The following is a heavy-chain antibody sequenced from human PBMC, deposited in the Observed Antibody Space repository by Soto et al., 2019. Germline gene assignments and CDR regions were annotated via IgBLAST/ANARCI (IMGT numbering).Heavy chain of an antibody. CDR2: IGVGGDT. V-gene: IGHV3-13*01. J-gene: IGHJ6*02. CDR3: ARGPAAAAGTDYYGMDV. Sequence: EVQLVESGGGLLQPGGSLRLSCAASGFIFSTYDMHWVRQTTGKGLEWVSGIGVGGDTYYPGSVQGRFTISRENANNSLYLQRNGLRVGDTGVFYCARGPAAAAGTDYYGMDVWVQGTTVTVS. D-gene: IGHD6-13*01. CDR1: GFIFSTYD.